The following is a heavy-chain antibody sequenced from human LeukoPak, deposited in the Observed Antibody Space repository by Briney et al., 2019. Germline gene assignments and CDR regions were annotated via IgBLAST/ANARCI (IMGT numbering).Heavy chain of an antibody. D-gene: IGHD2-15*01. J-gene: IGHJ5*02. CDR3: APGILGTFDP. CDR1: GGSISSYY. V-gene: IGHV4-59*01. Sequence: SETLSLTCTVSGGSISSYYWSWVRQPPGEGLEWIRYIYYSGSTNYNPSLKSRVTISVDTSKNQFSLKLSSVTAADTAVYYCAPGILGTFDPWGQGTLVTVSS. CDR2: IYYSGST.